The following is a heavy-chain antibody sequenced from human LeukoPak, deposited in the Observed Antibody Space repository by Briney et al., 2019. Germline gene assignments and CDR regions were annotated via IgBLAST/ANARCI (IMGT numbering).Heavy chain of an antibody. J-gene: IGHJ4*02. V-gene: IGHV1-18*01. Sequence: ASVKVSCKASGYTFTSYGISWVRQAPGQGLEWMGWISAYNGNTNYAQKLQGRVTMTTDTSTSTAYMELRSLRSDDTAVYYCARDPSCGVSGWYFSELFDYWGQGTLVTVSS. CDR2: ISAYNGNT. D-gene: IGHD6-19*01. CDR1: GYTFTSYG. CDR3: ARDPSCGVSGWYFSELFDY.